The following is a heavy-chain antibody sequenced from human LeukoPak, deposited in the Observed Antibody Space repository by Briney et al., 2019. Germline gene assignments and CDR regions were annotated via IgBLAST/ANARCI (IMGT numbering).Heavy chain of an antibody. CDR1: GLSVRSNY. J-gene: IGHJ3*02. CDR2: IYSDGNT. CDR3: AKGPVVTFDI. D-gene: IGHD2-15*01. V-gene: IGHV3-53*01. Sequence: GGSLRLSCAASGLSVRSNYMNWVRQAPGKGLEWVSLIYSDGNTYYADSVKGRFTISRDNSKKTLYLQMNSLRAEDTAVYYCAKGPVVTFDIWGQGTMVTVSS.